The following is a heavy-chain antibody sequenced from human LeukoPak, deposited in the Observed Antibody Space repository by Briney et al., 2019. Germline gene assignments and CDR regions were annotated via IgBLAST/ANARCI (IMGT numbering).Heavy chain of an antibody. CDR1: GFTFSSYA. CDR2: ISGSGGST. CDR3: AKEWDYYYGSGSYYPDY. D-gene: IGHD3-10*01. V-gene: IGHV3-23*01. Sequence: GSLRPTCAASGFTFSSYAMSWVRQAPGKGLEWVSAISGSGGSTYYADSVKGRFTISRDNSKNTVYLQMNSLRAEDTAVYYCAKEWDYYYGSGSYYPDYWGQGTLVTVSS. J-gene: IGHJ4*02.